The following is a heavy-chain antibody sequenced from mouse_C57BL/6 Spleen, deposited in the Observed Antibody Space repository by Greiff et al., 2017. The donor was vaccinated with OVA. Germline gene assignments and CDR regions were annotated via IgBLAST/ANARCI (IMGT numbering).Heavy chain of an antibody. CDR1: GYTFTDYY. J-gene: IGHJ2*01. CDR2: IYPGSGNT. V-gene: IGHV1-76*01. Sequence: QVQLQQSGAELVRPGASVKLSCKASGYTFTDYYINWVKQRPGQGLEWIARIYPGSGNTYYNEKFKGKATLTAEKSSSTAYMQLSSLTSEDSAVYFCARALNYYGSSYGYWGQGTTLTVSS. CDR3: ARALNYYGSSYGY. D-gene: IGHD1-1*01.